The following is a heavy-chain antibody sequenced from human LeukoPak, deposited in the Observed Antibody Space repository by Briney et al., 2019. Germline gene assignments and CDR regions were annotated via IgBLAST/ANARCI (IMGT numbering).Heavy chain of an antibody. J-gene: IGHJ4*02. Sequence: GGSLRLSCTASGFTFSTNAMRWVRQAPGKGLEWVSAISESGSDTYYVDSVKGRFTISRDNSKNTLYLQMNSLRAEDTAVYYCAKKIALGCSPPCYFEHWGQGTLVTVSS. CDR3: AKKIALGCSPPCYFEH. CDR2: ISESGSDT. CDR1: GFTFSTNA. D-gene: IGHD2-8*02. V-gene: IGHV3-23*01.